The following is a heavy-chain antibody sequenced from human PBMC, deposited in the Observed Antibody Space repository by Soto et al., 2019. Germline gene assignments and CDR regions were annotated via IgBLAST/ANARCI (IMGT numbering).Heavy chain of an antibody. CDR1: GYTFTSYG. CDR2: ISAYNGNT. Sequence: ASVKVSCKASGYTFTSYGISWVRQAPGQGLEWMGWISAYNGNTNYAQKLQGRVTMTTDTSTSTAYMELRSLRSDDTAVYYCARLRGGYSYGPKRRGWFDPWGQGTLVTVSS. J-gene: IGHJ5*02. V-gene: IGHV1-18*01. CDR3: ARLRGGYSYGPKRRGWFDP. D-gene: IGHD5-18*01.